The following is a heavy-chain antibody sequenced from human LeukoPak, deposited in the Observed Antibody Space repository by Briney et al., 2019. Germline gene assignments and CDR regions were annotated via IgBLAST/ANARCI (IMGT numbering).Heavy chain of an antibody. CDR1: GYTFTSYG. D-gene: IGHD3-22*01. V-gene: IGHV1-18*01. Sequence: ASVKVSCKASGYTFTSYGISWVRQAPGQGLEWMGWISAYNGNTNYAQKLQGRVTMTTDTSTSTAYMELRSLRSDDTAVYYCARTEYYCDSSGLVYWGQGTLVTVSS. J-gene: IGHJ4*02. CDR3: ARTEYYCDSSGLVY. CDR2: ISAYNGNT.